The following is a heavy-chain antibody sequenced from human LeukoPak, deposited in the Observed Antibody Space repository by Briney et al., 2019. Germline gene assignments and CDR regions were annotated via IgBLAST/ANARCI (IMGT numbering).Heavy chain of an antibody. V-gene: IGHV4-61*05. J-gene: IGHJ4*02. Sequence: PSETLSLTCTVSSGSISSSYYYWGWIRQPPGKGLGWIGYIYDSGSTNYHPSLKSRVTISADTSNNQFSLKLTSVTAADTAVYYCARGLRSGYDYPPDYWGQGTLVTVSS. CDR2: IYDSGST. D-gene: IGHD5-12*01. CDR3: ARGLRSGYDYPPDY. CDR1: SGSISSSYYY.